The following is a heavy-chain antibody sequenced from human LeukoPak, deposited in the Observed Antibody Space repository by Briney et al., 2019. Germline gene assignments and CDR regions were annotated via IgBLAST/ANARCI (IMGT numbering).Heavy chain of an antibody. CDR1: GYTFNDYY. CDR2: IDPYSGGT. CDR3: ARGNYYGSGPLFDA. Sequence: ASVKVSCKASGYTFNDYYMHWVRQAPGQGPEWMGWIDPYSGGTNQAQKFQGRVTLTRDTSIRTAYLELSRLTSDDTADYYCARGNYYGSGPLFDAWGPGPLVTVSA. J-gene: IGHJ5*02. D-gene: IGHD3-10*01. V-gene: IGHV1-2*02.